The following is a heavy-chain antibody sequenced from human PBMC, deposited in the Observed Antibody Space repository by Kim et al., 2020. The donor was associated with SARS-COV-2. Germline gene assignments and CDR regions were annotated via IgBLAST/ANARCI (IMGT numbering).Heavy chain of an antibody. CDR1: GGTFSSYA. Sequence: SVKVSCKASGGTFSSYAISWVRQAPGQGLEWMGGIIPIFGTANYAQKFPGSVTITADESTSTAYMELSSLRSEDTAVYYCAREDRYCSGGSCGQGYYYYYDGMDVWGQGASVTVSS. V-gene: IGHV1-69*13. D-gene: IGHD2-15*01. J-gene: IGHJ6*02. CDR2: IIPIFGTA. CDR3: AREDRYCSGGSCGQGYYYYYDGMDV.